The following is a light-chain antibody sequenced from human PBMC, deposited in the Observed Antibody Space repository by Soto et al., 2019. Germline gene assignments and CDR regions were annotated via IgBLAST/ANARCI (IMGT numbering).Light chain of an antibody. CDR2: DVS. V-gene: IGLV2-11*01. Sequence: QSALTQPRSVSGAPGQSVTISCTGTSSDVGGYNYVSWYQQHLGKAPKLMIYDVSRRPSGVPDRFSGSKSGNTASLTISGLQAEDEADYYCCSYAGSPYAFGPGTKVTVL. J-gene: IGLJ1*01. CDR3: CSYAGSPYA. CDR1: SSDVGGYNY.